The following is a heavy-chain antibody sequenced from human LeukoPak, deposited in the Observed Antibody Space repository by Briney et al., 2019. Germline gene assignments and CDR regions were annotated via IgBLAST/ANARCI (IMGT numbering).Heavy chain of an antibody. CDR3: ARGAVAGTFSY. CDR1: GFTFSSYA. D-gene: IGHD6-19*01. CDR2: IYSGGST. J-gene: IGHJ4*02. Sequence: GGSLRLSCAASGFTFSSYAMSWVRQAPGKGLEWVSVIYSGGSTYYADSVKGRFTISRHNSKNTLYLQMNSLRAEDTAVYYCARGAVAGTFSYWGQGTLVTVSP. V-gene: IGHV3-53*04.